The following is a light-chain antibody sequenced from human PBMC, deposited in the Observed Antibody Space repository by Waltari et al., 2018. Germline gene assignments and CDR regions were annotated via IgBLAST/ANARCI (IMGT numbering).Light chain of an antibody. CDR1: NIRSQN. J-gene: IGLJ2*01. V-gene: IGLV3-21*02. CDR3: QVWDSTSDHHVI. Sequence: SYVLTQPRSLSVAPGQTAMITCGGNNIRSQNVQWYQHKSGQAPVLVIYDDSDRPSGIPERFSGSKSWNTAILTISRVEAGDEAAYYCQVWDSTSDHHVIFGGGTKLTVL. CDR2: DDS.